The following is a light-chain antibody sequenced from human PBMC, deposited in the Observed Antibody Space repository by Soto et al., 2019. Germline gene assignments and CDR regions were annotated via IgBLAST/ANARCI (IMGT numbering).Light chain of an antibody. J-gene: IGKJ1*01. CDR1: QSVSSR. V-gene: IGKV3-15*01. CDR2: GAS. CDR3: HQYNNFWT. Sequence: EIVMTLSLATLSVYPGERVTLSCRASQSVSSRLAWYHQKPGQSPRLLIYGASTRATGIPARFSGSGSGTEFTLTISSLQSEDFGLYYCHQYNNFWTFGQRTKV.